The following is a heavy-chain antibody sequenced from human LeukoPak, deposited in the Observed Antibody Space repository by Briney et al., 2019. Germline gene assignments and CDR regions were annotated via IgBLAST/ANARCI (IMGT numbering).Heavy chain of an antibody. J-gene: IGHJ4*02. CDR3: AREVYSSGWSSFDY. V-gene: IGHV3-74*01. D-gene: IGHD6-19*01. CDR2: INTDGSST. CDR1: GFTFSSYW. Sequence: PGGSLRLSCAASGFTFSSYWMQWVRQAPGKGLVWVSRINTDGSSTTYADSVKGRFTISRDNAKNTLYLQMNSLRAEDTAVYYCAREVYSSGWSSFDYWGQGTLVTVSS.